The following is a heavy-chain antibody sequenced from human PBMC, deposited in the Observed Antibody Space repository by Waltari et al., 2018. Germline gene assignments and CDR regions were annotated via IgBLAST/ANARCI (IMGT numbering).Heavy chain of an antibody. D-gene: IGHD5-12*01. J-gene: IGHJ3*02. Sequence: QVQLQQWGAGLLKPSETLSLTCAVYGGSFSGYYWSWIRQPPGKGLEWIGEINHSGSTNYNPSLKSRVTISVDTSKNQFSLKLSSVTAADTAVYYCARGLGLNRDGYTQESDAFDIWGQGTMVTVSS. CDR3: ARGLGLNRDGYTQESDAFDI. CDR2: INHSGST. V-gene: IGHV4-34*01. CDR1: GGSFSGYY.